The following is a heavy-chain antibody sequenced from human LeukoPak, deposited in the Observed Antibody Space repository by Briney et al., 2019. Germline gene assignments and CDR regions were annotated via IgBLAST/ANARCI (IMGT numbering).Heavy chain of an antibody. CDR2: IHYSGST. V-gene: IGHV4-59*01. Sequence: PSETLSLTCSVSGGSISNYYWSWIRQPPGKGLEWIGYIHYSGSTNYNRSLKSRVTISVDTSKNQFSLKLSSVTAADTAVYYCARELTTIMSRWLKSGGGDASDIWGQGTMVTVSS. CDR3: ARELTTIMSRWLKSGGGDASDI. CDR1: GGSISNYY. D-gene: IGHD5-24*01. J-gene: IGHJ3*02.